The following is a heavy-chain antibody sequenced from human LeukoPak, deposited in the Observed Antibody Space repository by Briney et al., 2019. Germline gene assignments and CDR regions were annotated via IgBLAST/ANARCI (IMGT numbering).Heavy chain of an antibody. CDR1: GYTFTSYD. J-gene: IGHJ3*02. CDR2: MNPNSGNT. Sequence: ASVKVSCKASGYTFTSYDINWVRQATGQGLEWMGWMNPNSGNTGYAQKFQGRVTMTRNTSISTAYMELSSLRSEDTGVYYCARLLGCCSSTSCYGAFDIWGQGTMVTVST. D-gene: IGHD2-2*01. V-gene: IGHV1-8*01. CDR3: ARLLGCCSSTSCYGAFDI.